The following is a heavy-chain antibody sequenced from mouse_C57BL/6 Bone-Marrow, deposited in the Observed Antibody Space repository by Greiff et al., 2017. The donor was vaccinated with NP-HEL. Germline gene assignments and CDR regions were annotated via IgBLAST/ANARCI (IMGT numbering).Heavy chain of an antibody. D-gene: IGHD1-1*01. CDR2: IYPGGGYT. CDR3: AREPQYYYGSSYGFAY. J-gene: IGHJ3*01. Sequence: QVQLQQSGAELVRPGTSVKMSCKASGYTFTNYWIGWAKQRPGHGLEWIGDIYPGGGYTNYNEKFKGKATLTADKSSSTAYVQFSSLTSEDSAIYYCAREPQYYYGSSYGFAYWDQGTLVTVSA. V-gene: IGHV1-63*01. CDR1: GYTFTNYW.